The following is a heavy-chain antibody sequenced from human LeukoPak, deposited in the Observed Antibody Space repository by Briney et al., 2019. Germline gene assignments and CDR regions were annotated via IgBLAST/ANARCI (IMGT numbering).Heavy chain of an antibody. CDR3: AREEALGSGSFDY. Sequence: PSETLSLTCAVYGGSFSGYYWSWIRQPPGKGLECIGTIHYSGNTNYDPSLKSRVTISVDTSKNQFSLKVSSVAAADTAVYYCAREEALGSGSFDYWGQGTLVTVSS. V-gene: IGHV4-34*01. D-gene: IGHD1-26*01. CDR1: GGSFSGYY. J-gene: IGHJ4*02. CDR2: IHYSGNT.